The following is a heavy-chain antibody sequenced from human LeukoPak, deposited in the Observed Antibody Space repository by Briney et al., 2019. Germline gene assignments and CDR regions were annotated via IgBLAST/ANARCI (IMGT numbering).Heavy chain of an antibody. J-gene: IGHJ4*02. Sequence: GESLKISCYGSGYNFTNYWIGWVRQMPGKGLEWMGIIFPSDSDTRYSPSFEGQVTISADKSISTAYLQWSSLKASDTAMYYCARLGTWFGELVPYLDYWGQGTLVTVSS. V-gene: IGHV5-51*01. CDR3: ARLGTWFGELVPYLDY. CDR2: IFPSDSDT. D-gene: IGHD3-10*01. CDR1: GYNFTNYW.